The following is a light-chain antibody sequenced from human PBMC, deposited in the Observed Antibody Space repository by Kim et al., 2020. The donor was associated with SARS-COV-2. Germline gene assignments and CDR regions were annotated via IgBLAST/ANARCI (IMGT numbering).Light chain of an antibody. CDR1: QDMRNE. Sequence: AVGDRVTMTGRARQDMRNELGGYQQNPGRAPKSRFYGALSLQSGVQSRSIGSGPGTELTITITSLQPEDFATYCCLQHKTYWITFGQGTRLEIK. CDR2: GAL. V-gene: IGKV1-17*01. CDR3: LQHKTYWIT. J-gene: IGKJ5*01.